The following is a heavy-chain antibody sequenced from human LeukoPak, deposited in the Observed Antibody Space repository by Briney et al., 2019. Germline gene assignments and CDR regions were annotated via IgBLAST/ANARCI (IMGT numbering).Heavy chain of an antibody. CDR3: ARGLRIYLGELSGFDY. Sequence: PGGSLRLSCAASGFTFSSYEMNWVRQAPGKGLEWVSYISSSGSTIYYADSVKGRFTISRDNAKNSLYLQMNSLRAEDTAVYYCARGLRIYLGELSGFDYWGQGTLVTVSP. J-gene: IGHJ4*02. D-gene: IGHD3-16*02. CDR1: GFTFSSYE. V-gene: IGHV3-48*03. CDR2: ISSSGSTI.